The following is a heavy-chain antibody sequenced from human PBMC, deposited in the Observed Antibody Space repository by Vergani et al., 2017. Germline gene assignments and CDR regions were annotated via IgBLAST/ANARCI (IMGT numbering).Heavy chain of an antibody. J-gene: IGHJ4*02. CDR2: IYHSGNT. CDR3: ARGDYGDSRGVDY. D-gene: IGHD4-17*01. V-gene: IGHV4-4*02. CDR1: GGSISSTNW. Sequence: QVQLQESGPGLVKPSGTLSLTCAVSGGSISSTNWWSWVHQPPGKGLEWIGEIYHSGNTNYNPSLKSRVTISVDKSKNQFSLKRRSVTAADTAVYYCARGDYGDSRGVDYWGQGTLVIVSS.